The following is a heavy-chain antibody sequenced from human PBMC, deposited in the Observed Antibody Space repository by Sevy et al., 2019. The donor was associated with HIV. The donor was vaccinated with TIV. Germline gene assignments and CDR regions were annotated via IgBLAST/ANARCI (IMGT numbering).Heavy chain of an antibody. V-gene: IGHV3-48*02. CDR2: ISSGTNTI. D-gene: IGHD3-10*01. CDR1: GFTFSTYS. J-gene: IGHJ4*02. Sequence: GGSLRLSCAASGFTFSTYSMNWVRQAPGKGLEWLSYISSGTNTIYYADSVTGRFTISRDNAKNSLYLQMNSLRDEDTAVYYCARDRGVRGVQFDYWGQGTLVTVSS. CDR3: ARDRGVRGVQFDY.